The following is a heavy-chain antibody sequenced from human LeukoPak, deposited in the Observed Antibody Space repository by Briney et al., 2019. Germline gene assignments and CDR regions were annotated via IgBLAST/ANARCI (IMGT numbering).Heavy chain of an antibody. V-gene: IGHV1-8*01. CDR3: ARSYGGTYYYYMDV. CDR1: GYTFTSYD. D-gene: IGHD4-23*01. Sequence: GSVKVSCKASGYTFTSYDINWVRQATGKGLEWMGWMNPNSGNTGYAQKFQGRVTMTRNTSISTAYMELSSLRSEDTAVYYCARSYGGTYYYYMDVWGKGTTVTVSS. J-gene: IGHJ6*03. CDR2: MNPNSGNT.